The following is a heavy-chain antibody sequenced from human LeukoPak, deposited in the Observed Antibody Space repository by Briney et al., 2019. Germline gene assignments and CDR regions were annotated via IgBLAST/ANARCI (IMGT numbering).Heavy chain of an antibody. Sequence: GGSLRLSCAASGFTFSSYGMHWVRQAPGKGLEWVAVISYDGSNKYYADSVKGRFTISRDNSNNTLYLQMNSLRAEDTAVYYCAKDYYDFWSGYYYFDYWGQGTLVTVSS. D-gene: IGHD3-3*01. CDR2: ISYDGSNK. V-gene: IGHV3-30*18. CDR3: AKDYYDFWSGYYYFDY. CDR1: GFTFSSYG. J-gene: IGHJ4*02.